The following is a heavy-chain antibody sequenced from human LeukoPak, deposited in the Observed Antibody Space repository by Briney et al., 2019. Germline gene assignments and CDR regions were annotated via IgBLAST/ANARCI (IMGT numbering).Heavy chain of an antibody. CDR2: ISLDGSTE. Sequence: GGSLRLSCVASGFSLSNFQMYWIRQAPGKGLEWVSIISLDGSTEFYADSVKGRFTISRDTASNTMHLEMNNLRIEDTAVYYCMRDYMGWFDPWGQGSLVTVSS. J-gene: IGHJ5*02. D-gene: IGHD3-10*01. V-gene: IGHV3-30-3*01. CDR1: GFSLSNFQ. CDR3: MRDYMGWFDP.